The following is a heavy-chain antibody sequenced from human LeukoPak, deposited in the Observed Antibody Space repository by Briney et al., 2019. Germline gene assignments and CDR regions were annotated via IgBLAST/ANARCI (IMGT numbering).Heavy chain of an antibody. V-gene: IGHV4-59*01. CDR3: ARVSTTTVSRSAFDI. D-gene: IGHD4-17*01. Sequence: SETLSLACTVSGGSISSYYWSWIRQPPGKGLEWIGYIYYSGSTNYNPSLKSRVTISVDTSKNQFSLKLSSVTAADTAVYYCARVSTTTVSRSAFDIWGQGTMVTVSS. CDR2: IYYSGST. CDR1: GGSISSYY. J-gene: IGHJ3*02.